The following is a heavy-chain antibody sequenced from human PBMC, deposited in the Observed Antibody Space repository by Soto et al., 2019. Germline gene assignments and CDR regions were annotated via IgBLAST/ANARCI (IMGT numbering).Heavy chain of an antibody. V-gene: IGHV2-5*02. Sequence: QITLKESGPTLVKPTQTLTLTCTFSGFSLSSPAVGVNWSRQPPGKALEWLALSDWDDDKQYSPSLKNRLTITKDTSKNQVVLTMTNMDPVDTATYYCAHGSGWLSDHWGQGTLVTVSS. J-gene: IGHJ4*02. CDR1: GFSLSSPAVG. D-gene: IGHD6-19*01. CDR2: SDWDDDK. CDR3: AHGSGWLSDH.